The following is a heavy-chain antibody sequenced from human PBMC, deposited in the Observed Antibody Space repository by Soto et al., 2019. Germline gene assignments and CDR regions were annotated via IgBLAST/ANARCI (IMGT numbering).Heavy chain of an antibody. D-gene: IGHD6-13*01. CDR2: IIPIFGTA. CDR1: GGTFSSYA. CDR3: ARDLVAAAGTGYYYYGMDV. V-gene: IGHV1-69*13. J-gene: IGHJ6*02. Sequence: SVKVSCKASGGTFSSYAISWVRQAPGQGLEWMGGIIPIFGTANYAQKFQGRVTITADESTSTAYMELSSLRSEDTAVYYCARDLVAAAGTGYYYYGMDVWGQGTTVTVSS.